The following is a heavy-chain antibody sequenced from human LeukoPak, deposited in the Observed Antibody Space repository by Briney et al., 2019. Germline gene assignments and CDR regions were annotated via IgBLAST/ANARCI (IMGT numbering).Heavy chain of an antibody. CDR2: IVHDGNNK. J-gene: IGHJ6*04. D-gene: IGHD6-6*01. CDR3: ARAGEQLVADV. Sequence: PGGSLRLSCAASGFTFNSYGMHWVRQAPGKGLEWVAVIVHDGNNKYYADSVEGRFTISRDNAKNSLYLQMNSLRAEDTAVYYCARAGEQLVADVWGKGTTVTVSS. V-gene: IGHV3-30*03. CDR1: GFTFNSYG.